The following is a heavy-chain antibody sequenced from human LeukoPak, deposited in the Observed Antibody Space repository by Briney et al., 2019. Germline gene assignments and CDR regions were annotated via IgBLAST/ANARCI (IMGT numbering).Heavy chain of an antibody. CDR1: GYTFTSYY. V-gene: IGHV1-46*01. J-gene: IGHJ3*02. D-gene: IGHD2-2*01. Sequence: GASVKVSCKASGYTFTSYYMHWVRQAPGQGLEWMGIINPSGGSTSYAQKFQGRVTMTRDTSTSTVYMELSSLGSEDTAVYYCARRGGPKGYCSSTSCPDAFDIWGQGTMVTVSS. CDR3: ARRGGPKGYCSSTSCPDAFDI. CDR2: INPSGGST.